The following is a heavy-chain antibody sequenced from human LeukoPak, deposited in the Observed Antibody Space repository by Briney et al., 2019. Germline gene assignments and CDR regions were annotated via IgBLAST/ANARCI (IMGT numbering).Heavy chain of an antibody. CDR3: ARIRAPSSFGQRESDY. D-gene: IGHD3-3*02. CDR2: INTNTRNP. Sequence: ASVTVSFTASGYIFTNNAMNWVRQAPGQGLEWMGWINTNTRNPTYAQGFTGRFVFSLDTSVSTAYLQISSLKAEDTAVYYCARIRAPSSFGQRESDYWGQGTLVTVSS. J-gene: IGHJ4*02. V-gene: IGHV7-4-1*02. CDR1: GYIFTNNA.